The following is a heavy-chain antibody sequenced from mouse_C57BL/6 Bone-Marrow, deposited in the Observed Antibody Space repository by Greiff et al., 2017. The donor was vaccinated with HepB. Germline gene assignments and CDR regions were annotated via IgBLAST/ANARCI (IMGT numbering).Heavy chain of an antibody. D-gene: IGHD2-4*01. CDR3: ARHGDYEGASGFAY. CDR1: GFTFSDYY. J-gene: IGHJ3*01. CDR2: ISNGGGST. V-gene: IGHV5-12*01. Sequence: EVQVVESGGGLVQPGGSLKLSCAASGFTFSDYYMYWVRQTPEKRLEWVAYISNGGGSTYYPDTVKGRFTISRDNAKNTLYLQMSRLKSEDTAMYYCARHGDYEGASGFAYWGQGTLVTVSA.